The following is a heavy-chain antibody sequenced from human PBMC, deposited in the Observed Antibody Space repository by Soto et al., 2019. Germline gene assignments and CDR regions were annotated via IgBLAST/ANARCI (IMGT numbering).Heavy chain of an antibody. Sequence: QVQLVQSGAEVKKPGSSVTVSCKASGGTFSSHTITWVRQAPGQGLDWMGRILPILGVATYAQRFQGGVTFTADKSACTAYLELSSLTFEDTAVYYCVGSYNDRLDYWGQGTLVTVSS. CDR1: GGTFSSHT. D-gene: IGHD2-15*01. J-gene: IGHJ4*02. V-gene: IGHV1-69*02. CDR2: ILPILGVA. CDR3: VGSYNDRLDY.